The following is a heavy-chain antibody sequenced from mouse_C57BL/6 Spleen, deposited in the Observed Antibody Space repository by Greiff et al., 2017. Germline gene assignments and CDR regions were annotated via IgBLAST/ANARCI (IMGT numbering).Heavy chain of an antibody. J-gene: IGHJ4*01. D-gene: IGHD2-5*01. V-gene: IGHV1-82*01. CDR3: ASHYYSNRAMDY. CDR2: IYPGDGDT. Sequence: GYAFSSSWMNWVKQRPGKGLEWIGRIYPGDGDTNYNGKFKGKATLTADKSSSTAYMQLSSLTSEDSAVYFCASHYYSNRAMDYWGQGTSVTVSS. CDR1: GYAFSSSW.